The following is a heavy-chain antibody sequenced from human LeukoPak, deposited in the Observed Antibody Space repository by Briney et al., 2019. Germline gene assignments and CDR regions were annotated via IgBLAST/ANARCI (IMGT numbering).Heavy chain of an antibody. D-gene: IGHD6-13*01. J-gene: IGHJ3*02. CDR1: GFTFSTYS. Sequence: PGGSLRLSCAASGFTFSTYSMNWVRQAPGKGLEWVSLISSSSTYIFYADSVKGRFTISRDNAKNSLYLQMNSLRAEDTAVYYCARDGSPYAFDIWGQGTMVPVSS. CDR3: ARDGSPYAFDI. V-gene: IGHV3-21*01. CDR2: ISSSSTYI.